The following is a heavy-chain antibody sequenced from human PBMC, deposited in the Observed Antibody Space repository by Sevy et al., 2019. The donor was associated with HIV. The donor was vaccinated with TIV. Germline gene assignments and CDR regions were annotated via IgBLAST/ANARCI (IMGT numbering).Heavy chain of an antibody. CDR2: ISYDGSNK. CDR3: ARALGWFGGLFDY. CDR1: GFTFSSYA. Sequence: GGSLRLSCAASGFTFSSYAMHWVRQAPGKGLEWVAVISYDGSNKYYADSVKGRFTISRDNSKNTLYLQMNSLGAEDTAVYYCARALGWFGGLFDYWGQGTLVTVSS. D-gene: IGHD3-10*01. V-gene: IGHV3-30*04. J-gene: IGHJ4*02.